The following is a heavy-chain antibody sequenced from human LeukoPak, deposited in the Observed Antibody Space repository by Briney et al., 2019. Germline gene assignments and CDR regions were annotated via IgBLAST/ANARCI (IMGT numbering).Heavy chain of an antibody. Sequence: ASVTVSCKASGYTFTSYGISWVRQAPGQGLEWMGWISAYNGNTNYAQKLQGRVTMTTDTSTSTAYMELRSLRSDDTAVYYCARVGTAIPERHYYMDVWGKGTTVTISS. J-gene: IGHJ6*03. D-gene: IGHD2-21*02. CDR1: GYTFTSYG. CDR3: ARVGTAIPERHYYMDV. CDR2: ISAYNGNT. V-gene: IGHV1-18*01.